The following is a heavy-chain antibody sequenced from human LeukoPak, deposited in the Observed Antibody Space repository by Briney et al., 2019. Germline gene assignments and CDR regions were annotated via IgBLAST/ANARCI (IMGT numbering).Heavy chain of an antibody. CDR3: ARTGYSYGPERYYYMDV. Sequence: EGSLRFSCAASGFTFSSYCMSWVRQAPGKGLEWMANIKKDGSEKYYVDSVKGRFTISRDNAKNSLYLQMNSLRAEDTAVYYCARTGYSYGPERYYYMDVWGKGTTVTISS. V-gene: IGHV3-7*01. CDR1: GFTFSSYC. J-gene: IGHJ6*03. CDR2: IKKDGSEK. D-gene: IGHD5-18*01.